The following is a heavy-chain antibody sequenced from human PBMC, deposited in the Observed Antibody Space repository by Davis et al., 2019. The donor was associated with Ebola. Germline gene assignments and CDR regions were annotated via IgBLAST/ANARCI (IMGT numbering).Heavy chain of an antibody. CDR3: ARAADYDYIWGSYTPSY. D-gene: IGHD3-16*01. Sequence: ASVNVSCMASGYTFTSYYMHWVRQAPGQGLEWMGIINPSGGSTSYAQKFQGRVTMTRDTSTSTVYMELSSLRSEDTAVYYCARAADYDYIWGSYTPSYWGQGTLVTVSS. V-gene: IGHV1-46*01. CDR1: GYTFTSYY. J-gene: IGHJ4*02. CDR2: INPSGGST.